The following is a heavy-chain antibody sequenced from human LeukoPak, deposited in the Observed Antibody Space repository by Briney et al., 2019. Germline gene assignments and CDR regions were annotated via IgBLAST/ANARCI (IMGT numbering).Heavy chain of an antibody. V-gene: IGHV1-18*01. CDR2: ISAYNGNT. D-gene: IGHD6-19*01. J-gene: IGHJ4*02. CDR1: GYTFTSYG. CDR3: ARVFFTSSGWYAYPNYFDY. Sequence: ASVKVSCKASGYTFTSYGISWVRQAPGQGLEWMGWISAYNGNTNYAQKLQGRVTMTTDTSTSTAYMELRSLRSDDTAVYYCARVFFTSSGWYAYPNYFDYWGQGTLVTVSS.